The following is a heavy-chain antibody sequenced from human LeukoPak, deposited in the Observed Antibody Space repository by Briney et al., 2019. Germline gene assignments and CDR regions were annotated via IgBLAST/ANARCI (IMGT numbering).Heavy chain of an antibody. CDR3: ARGPYSSSFFDP. D-gene: IGHD6-13*01. CDR1: GGSISSGGYY. CDR2: IYHSGST. Sequence: TLSLTCTVSGGSISSGGYYWSWIRQPPGKGLEWIGYIYHSGSTYYNPSLESRVTISVDRSKNQFSLKLSSVTAADTAVYYCARGPYSSSFFDPWGQGTLVTVSS. V-gene: IGHV4-30-2*01. J-gene: IGHJ5*02.